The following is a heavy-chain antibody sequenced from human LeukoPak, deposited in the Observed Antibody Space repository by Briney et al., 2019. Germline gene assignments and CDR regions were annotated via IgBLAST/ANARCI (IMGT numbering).Heavy chain of an antibody. D-gene: IGHD4-17*01. V-gene: IGHV4-30-2*01. J-gene: IGHJ5*02. Sequence: SETLSLTCAVSGGSISSGGYSWSWIRQPPGKGLEWIGYIYHSGSTYYNPSLKSRVTISVDRSKNQFSLKLSSVTAADTAVYYCARVDYGDPWFDPWGQGTLVTVSS. CDR2: IYHSGST. CDR1: GGSISSGGYS. CDR3: ARVDYGDPWFDP.